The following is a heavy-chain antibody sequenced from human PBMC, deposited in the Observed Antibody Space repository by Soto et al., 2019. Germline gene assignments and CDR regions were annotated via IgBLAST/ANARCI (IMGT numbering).Heavy chain of an antibody. Sequence: GASVKISCKASGYTFTSSDINWVRQATGQGLEWMGWMNPNSGNTGYAQKFQGRVTMTRNTSISTAYMELSSLRSEDTAVYYCARGPGVATIDRSGYYYYYMDVWGKGTTVTVSS. D-gene: IGHD5-12*01. J-gene: IGHJ6*03. CDR2: MNPNSGNT. CDR1: GYTFTSSD. V-gene: IGHV1-8*01. CDR3: ARGPGVATIDRSGYYYYYMDV.